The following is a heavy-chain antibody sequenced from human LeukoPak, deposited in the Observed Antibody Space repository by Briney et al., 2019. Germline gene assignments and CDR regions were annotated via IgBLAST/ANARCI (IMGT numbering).Heavy chain of an antibody. CDR2: IYYSGST. D-gene: IGHD5-12*01. J-gene: IGHJ6*03. Sequence: PSETLSLTCTVSGGSISSSSYYWGWIRQPPGKGLEWIGSIYYSGSTYYNPSLKSRVTISVDTSKNQFSLKLSPVTAADTAVYYCARHTRSGYDYYYYYYMDVWGKGTTVTVSS. CDR3: ARHTRSGYDYYYYYYMDV. CDR1: GGSISSSSYY. V-gene: IGHV4-39*01.